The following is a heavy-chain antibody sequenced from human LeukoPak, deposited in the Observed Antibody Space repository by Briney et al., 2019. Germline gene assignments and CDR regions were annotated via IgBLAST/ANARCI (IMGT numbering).Heavy chain of an antibody. D-gene: IGHD4-23*01. J-gene: IGHJ4*02. CDR1: GFTFSTYS. V-gene: IGHV3-30*18. Sequence: GGSLRLSCAASGFTFSTYSMNWVRQAPGKGLEWVAVISYDGSNKYYADSVKGRFTISRDNSKNTLYLQMNSLRAEDTAVYYCAKDLERYGGPHDYWGQGTLVTVSS. CDR2: ISYDGSNK. CDR3: AKDLERYGGPHDY.